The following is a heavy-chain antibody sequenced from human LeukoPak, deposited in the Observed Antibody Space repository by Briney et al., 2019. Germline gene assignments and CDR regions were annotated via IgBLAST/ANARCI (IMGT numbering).Heavy chain of an antibody. J-gene: IGHJ4*02. D-gene: IGHD4-23*01. Sequence: SVKVSCKASGGTFSNFAINWVRQAPGQGLEWTGGIIPIFGKANCAQKFQGRVTITADESTRTAYMELSSLRSEDTAVYYCARGWLAETTVVTPYNYWGRGTLVSVSS. CDR2: IIPIFGKA. CDR1: GGTFSNFA. CDR3: ARGWLAETTVVTPYNY. V-gene: IGHV1-69*13.